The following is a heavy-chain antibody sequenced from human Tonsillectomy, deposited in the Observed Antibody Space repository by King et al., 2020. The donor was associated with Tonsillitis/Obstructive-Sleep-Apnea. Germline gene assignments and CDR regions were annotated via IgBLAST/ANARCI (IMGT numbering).Heavy chain of an antibody. CDR3: ARGSTTVRGVFRYYYYYMDV. CDR1: GGSVSSRTYY. J-gene: IGHJ6*03. D-gene: IGHD3-10*01. V-gene: IGHV4-61*01. CDR2: VYYTGRT. Sequence: QLQESGPGLVKPSETLSLTCTVSGGSVSSRTYYWSWIRQPPGKGLEWIGYVYYTGRTNYNPSLKSRATISVDTSKNQFSLKLNSVTASDTAVYYCARGSTTVRGVFRYYYYYMDVWGKGTTVTVSS.